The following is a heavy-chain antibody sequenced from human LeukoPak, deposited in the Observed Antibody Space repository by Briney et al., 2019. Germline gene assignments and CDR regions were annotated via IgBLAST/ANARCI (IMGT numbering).Heavy chain of an antibody. V-gene: IGHV3-48*04. J-gene: IGHJ4*02. CDR2: ISSSSRSI. CDR3: ARVEDSGSH. D-gene: IGHD1-26*01. CDR1: GFTFSTFS. Sequence: GGSLRLSCAASGFTFSTFSMNWVRQAPGKGLEWVSYISSSSRSILYADSVKGQFTISRDNAKNSLYLQMDSLRAEDTALYYCARVEDSGSHWGQGTLVTVSS.